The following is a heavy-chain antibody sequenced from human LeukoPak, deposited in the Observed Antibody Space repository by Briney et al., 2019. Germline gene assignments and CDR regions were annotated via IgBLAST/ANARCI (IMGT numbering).Heavy chain of an antibody. CDR3: ARDHSYSSGWYPDF. CDR2: ILFDGINK. V-gene: IGHV3-30*03. CDR1: GFTFSTYG. J-gene: IGHJ4*02. Sequence: GGSLRLSCAASGFTFSTYGMHWVRQAPGKGLEWVAVILFDGINKYYADSVKGRFTVSRDNSKNTLYLQMNSLRGEDTAVYYCARDHSYSSGWYPDFWGQGTLVTVSS. D-gene: IGHD6-19*01.